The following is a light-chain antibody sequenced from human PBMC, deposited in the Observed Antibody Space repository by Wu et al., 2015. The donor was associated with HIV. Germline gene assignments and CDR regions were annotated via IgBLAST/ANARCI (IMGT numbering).Light chain of an antibody. CDR3: QQYNGYPYT. V-gene: IGKV1-9*01. CDR1: QDVSAY. Sequence: DIQLTQSPSFLSASVGDRVTITCRADQDVSAYFAWYQQKPGRAPKLLIYAASTLQTGVPSRFSGSGSGTEFTLTISSLQPEDFANYYCQQYNGYPYTFGQGTKLEIK. CDR2: AAS. J-gene: IGKJ2*01.